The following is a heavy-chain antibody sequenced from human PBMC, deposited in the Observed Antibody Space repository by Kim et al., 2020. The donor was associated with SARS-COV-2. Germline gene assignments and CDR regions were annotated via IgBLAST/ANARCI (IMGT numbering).Heavy chain of an antibody. J-gene: IGHJ5*02. D-gene: IGHD1-20*01. Sequence: SETLSLTCTVSGGSISSGGYYWSRIRQHPGKGLEWIGYIYYSGSTYYNPSLKSRVTISVDTSKNQFSLKLSSVTAADTAVYYCAREPITQGSSVPWGQGTLVTVSS. CDR1: GGSISSGGYY. CDR2: IYYSGST. CDR3: AREPITQGSSVP. V-gene: IGHV4-31*03.